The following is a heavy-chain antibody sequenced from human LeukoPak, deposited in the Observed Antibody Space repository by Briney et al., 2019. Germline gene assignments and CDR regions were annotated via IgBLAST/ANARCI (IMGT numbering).Heavy chain of an antibody. CDR3: AKDRDPLSTSYYFDY. Sequence: GGSLRLSCAASGFTFDDYAMHWVRQAPGKGLEWVSGISWNSGSIGYADSVKGRFTISRDNAKNSLYLQMNSLRAEDTALYYCAKDRDPLSTSYYFDYWGQGTLVTVSS. CDR1: GFTFDDYA. V-gene: IGHV3-9*01. J-gene: IGHJ4*02. CDR2: ISWNSGSI. D-gene: IGHD2-2*01.